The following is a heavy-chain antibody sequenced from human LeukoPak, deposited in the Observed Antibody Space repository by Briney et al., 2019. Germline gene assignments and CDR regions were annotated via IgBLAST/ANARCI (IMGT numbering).Heavy chain of an antibody. CDR1: GFTFSRYW. CDR2: TTSDGSST. Sequence: GGSLRLSCAASGFTFSRYWMHWVRQAPGKGLVWVSRTTSDGSSTTYADSVKGRFTISRDNAKNTLYLQMNSLRAEDTALYYCARDQDRFDPWGQGTLVTVSS. CDR3: ARDQDRFDP. J-gene: IGHJ5*02. V-gene: IGHV3-74*01.